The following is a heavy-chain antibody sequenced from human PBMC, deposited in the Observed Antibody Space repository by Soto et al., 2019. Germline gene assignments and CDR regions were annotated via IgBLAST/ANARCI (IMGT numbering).Heavy chain of an antibody. J-gene: IGHJ4*02. CDR1: GFALNDYN. CDR3: ARDWAYSFDY. CDR2: ISGTSSAT. V-gene: IGHV3-48*01. D-gene: IGHD2-21*01. Sequence: PGGSLRLSCAASGFALNDYNMKWVRQAPGKGLEWVSDISGTSSATYYADSVKGRFTISRDNAKNSLYLQMNNLRAEDTAIYYCARDWAYSFDYWGQGTLVTVS.